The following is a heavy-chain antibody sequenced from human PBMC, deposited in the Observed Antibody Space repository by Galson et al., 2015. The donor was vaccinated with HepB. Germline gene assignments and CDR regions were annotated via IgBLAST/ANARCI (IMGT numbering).Heavy chain of an antibody. Sequence: TLSLTCTISGGSVSSGDYYWSWIRQHPGKGLEWIGYIYYTGNTHYNPSLKSRVTISLDTSKNQFSLKLNSVTAADTAVYYCARIVEVVADPQEFDYWGQGTLVAVSS. V-gene: IGHV4-31*03. CDR2: IYYTGNT. J-gene: IGHJ4*01. CDR3: ARIVEVVADPQEFDY. CDR1: GGSVSSGDYY. D-gene: IGHD2-15*01.